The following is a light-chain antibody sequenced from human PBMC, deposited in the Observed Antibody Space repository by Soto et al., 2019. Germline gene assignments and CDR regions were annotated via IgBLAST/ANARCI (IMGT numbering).Light chain of an antibody. CDR2: EVS. CDR3: SAFTSSTTLA. J-gene: IGLJ3*02. V-gene: IGLV2-14*01. Sequence: QSALTQPASVSGSPGQSITISCTGTSSDFGGYNYVSWYQQHPGKAPKLMIYEVSNRPSGVSNRFSGSKSGNAASLTISGLQAEDEADYYCSAFTSSTTLAFGGGTKLTVL. CDR1: SSDFGGYNY.